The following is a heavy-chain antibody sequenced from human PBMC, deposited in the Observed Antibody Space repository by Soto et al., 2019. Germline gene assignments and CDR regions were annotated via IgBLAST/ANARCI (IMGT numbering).Heavy chain of an antibody. D-gene: IGHD1-26*01. J-gene: IGHJ5*02. CDR1: GDSVSSSNW. V-gene: IGHV4-4*02. CDR3: ARDGVGATENWFDP. Sequence: QVQLQESGPGLVKPSGTLSLTCAVSGDSVSSSNWWTWVRQPPEKGLEWIGEIYHSGSTNYNPSLKSRVTISVDKSKNQFSLKLSSVTAADTAVYYCARDGVGATENWFDPWGPGTLVTVSS. CDR2: IYHSGST.